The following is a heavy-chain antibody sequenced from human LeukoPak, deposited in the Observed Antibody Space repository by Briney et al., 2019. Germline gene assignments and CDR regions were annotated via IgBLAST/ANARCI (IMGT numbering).Heavy chain of an antibody. CDR3: ARGGGYCSSTSCYYFDY. CDR1: GFTFSDYY. CDR2: ISSSGSTI. Sequence: GGSLRLSRAACGFTFSDYYMSWIREAPGKGLEWLSDISSSGSTIYYADSVKGRFTISRDNAKNSLYLQMNSLRAEDTAVYYCARGGGYCSSTSCYYFDYSGQGTLVTVSS. D-gene: IGHD2-2*01. V-gene: IGHV3-11*04. J-gene: IGHJ4*02.